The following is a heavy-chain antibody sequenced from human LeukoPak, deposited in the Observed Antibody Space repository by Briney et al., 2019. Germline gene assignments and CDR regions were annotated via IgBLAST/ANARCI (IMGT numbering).Heavy chain of an antibody. Sequence: PSETLSLTCAVSGGSISSGGYYWSWIRQPPGKGLEWIGEINHSGSTNYNPSLKSRVTISVDTSKNQFSLKLSSVTAADTAVYYCARSYRVCYFDYWGQGTLVTVSS. CDR3: ARSYRVCYFDY. CDR2: INHSGST. D-gene: IGHD2-2*02. V-gene: IGHV4-34*01. J-gene: IGHJ4*02. CDR1: GGSISSGGYY.